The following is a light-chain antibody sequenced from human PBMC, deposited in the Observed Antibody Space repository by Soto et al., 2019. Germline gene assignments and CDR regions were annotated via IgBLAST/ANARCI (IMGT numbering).Light chain of an antibody. J-gene: IGKJ4*01. V-gene: IGKV1-9*01. Sequence: DIHLTQSPSFLSASVGDRFTITCRPSQAVPNNMAWYQQKPGKPPKLLIYEESTLHSGVPSRFSGRKSGTQLPLTIHSMQPEDFEPYYCKQVKTYNRTFGGGNKVDIK. CDR3: KQVKTYNRT. CDR2: EES. CDR1: QAVPNN.